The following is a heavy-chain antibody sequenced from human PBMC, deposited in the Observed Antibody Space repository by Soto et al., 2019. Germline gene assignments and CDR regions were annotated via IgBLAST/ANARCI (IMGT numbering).Heavy chain of an antibody. Sequence: GSLRLSCAVSGFSFGSYWMSWVRQAPGKGLEWLASIKDDGSERYYLDSVKGRFTISRDNAKDSLSLQMNSLRGEDTAFYYCARDVGPVTIFGEALSGYFDFWGQGTLVTVSS. V-gene: IGHV3-7*03. CDR3: ARDVGPVTIFGEALSGYFDF. CDR1: GFSFGSYW. CDR2: IKDDGSER. J-gene: IGHJ4*02. D-gene: IGHD3-3*01.